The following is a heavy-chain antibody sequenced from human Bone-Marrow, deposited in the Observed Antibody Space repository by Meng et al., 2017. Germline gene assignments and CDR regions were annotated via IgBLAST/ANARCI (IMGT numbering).Heavy chain of an antibody. CDR2: IYHSGST. D-gene: IGHD6-13*01. CDR3: ARDGTGGSSSFYY. V-gene: IGHV4-4*02. J-gene: IGHJ4*02. CDR1: GGSVSSGTG. Sequence: QGWGPGWWKHSGTLCLPCAFSGGSVSSGTGWSGVRQPTGKGLDWIGEIYHSGSTNYNPSLKSRVTISVDKSKNQFSLKLSSVTAADTAVYYCARDGTGGSSSFYYWGQGTLVTVSS.